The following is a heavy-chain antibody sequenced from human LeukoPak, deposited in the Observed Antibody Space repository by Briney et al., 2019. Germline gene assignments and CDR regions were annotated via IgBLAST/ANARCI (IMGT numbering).Heavy chain of an antibody. CDR3: AKDPPEYCSGGSCYSGYYFDY. J-gene: IGHJ4*02. D-gene: IGHD2-15*01. Sequence: PGGSLKLSCAASGFTFSSYGMHWVRQAPGKGLEWVAVISYDGSNKYYADSVKGRFTISRDSSKNTLYLQMNSLRAEDTAVYYCAKDPPEYCSGGSCYSGYYFDYWGQGTLVTVSS. V-gene: IGHV3-30*18. CDR2: ISYDGSNK. CDR1: GFTFSSYG.